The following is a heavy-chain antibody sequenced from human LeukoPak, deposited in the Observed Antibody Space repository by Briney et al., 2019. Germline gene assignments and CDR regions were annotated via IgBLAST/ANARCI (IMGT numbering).Heavy chain of an antibody. CDR2: IYHSGST. Sequence: PSETLSLTCTVSGYSISNGYYWGWMRQPPGKGLEWIGYIYHSGSTNYNPSLKSRVTISVDTSKNQFSLKLSSVTAADTAVYYCASLAMANRIDYWGQGTLVTASS. CDR3: ASLAMANRIDY. V-gene: IGHV4-38-2*02. D-gene: IGHD5-18*01. J-gene: IGHJ4*02. CDR1: GYSISNGYY.